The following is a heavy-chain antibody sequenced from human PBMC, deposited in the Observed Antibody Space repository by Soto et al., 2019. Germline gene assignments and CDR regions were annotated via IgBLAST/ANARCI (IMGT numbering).Heavy chain of an antibody. J-gene: IGHJ5*01. D-gene: IGHD6-19*01. Sequence: SQTLPLTCAISGGRVSSNSAVWNWIRQSPSRGLEWLGRTYYRSQWYSDYAMSVRGRITIDSDTSKNQFSLLLNSVTPEDTAIYYCARLTDISGWYDFWGQGTLVTVSS. V-gene: IGHV6-1*01. CDR2: TYYRSQWYS. CDR1: GGRVSSNSAV. CDR3: ARLTDISGWYDF.